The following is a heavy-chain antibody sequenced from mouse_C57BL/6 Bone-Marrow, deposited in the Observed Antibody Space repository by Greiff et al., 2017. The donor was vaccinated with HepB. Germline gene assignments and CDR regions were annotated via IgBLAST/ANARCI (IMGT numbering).Heavy chain of an antibody. J-gene: IGHJ2*01. V-gene: IGHV5-4*01. CDR1: GFTFSSYA. D-gene: IGHD1-1*01. CDR2: ISDGGSYT. CDR3: ARDPLYYYGSSLLDY. Sequence: EVMLVESGGGLVKPGGSLKLSCAASGFTFSSYAMSWVRQTPEKRLEWVATISDGGSYTYYPDNVKGRFTISRDNAKNNLYLQMSHLKSEDTTMYYYARDPLYYYGSSLLDYWGQGTTLTVSS.